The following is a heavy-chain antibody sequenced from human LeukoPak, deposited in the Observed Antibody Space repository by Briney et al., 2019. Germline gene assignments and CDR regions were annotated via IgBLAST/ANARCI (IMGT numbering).Heavy chain of an antibody. CDR3: ARVNDYGDSKIDY. D-gene: IGHD4-17*01. Sequence: SETLSLTCTVSGGSISSYYWSWIRQPPGMGLEWIGYIYYSGSTNYNPSLKSRVTISVDTSKNQFSLKLSSVTAADAAVYYCARVNDYGDSKIDYWGQGTLVTVSS. CDR1: GGSISSYY. J-gene: IGHJ4*02. CDR2: IYYSGST. V-gene: IGHV4-59*01.